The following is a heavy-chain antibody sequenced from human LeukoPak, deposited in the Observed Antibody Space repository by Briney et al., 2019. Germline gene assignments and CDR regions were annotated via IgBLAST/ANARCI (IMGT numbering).Heavy chain of an antibody. Sequence: SETLSLTCSVFGGSISSSSYYWGWIRQSPGKGLEWIASIYHDGNTFYNPSLKSRVAISVDTAKSQVSLRLRSVTAADTAVYYCAETNTQDWFDPWGQGTLVTASS. D-gene: IGHD1-7*01. CDR1: GGSISSSSYY. CDR3: AETNTQDWFDP. J-gene: IGHJ5*02. V-gene: IGHV4-39*07. CDR2: IYHDGNT.